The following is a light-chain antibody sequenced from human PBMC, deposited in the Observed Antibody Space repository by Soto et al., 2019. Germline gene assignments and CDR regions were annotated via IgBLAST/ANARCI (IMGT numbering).Light chain of an antibody. CDR3: QQYSSSPGLT. Sequence: EIVLTQSPGTLSLSPGERATLSCRASQSVSSSYLAWYQQKPGQASRLLIYGASSRATGIPDRFSGSGSGTDFTLTISRLEPEDFAVYYCQQYSSSPGLTFGGGTKVEIK. CDR2: GAS. CDR1: QSVSSSY. V-gene: IGKV3-20*01. J-gene: IGKJ4*01.